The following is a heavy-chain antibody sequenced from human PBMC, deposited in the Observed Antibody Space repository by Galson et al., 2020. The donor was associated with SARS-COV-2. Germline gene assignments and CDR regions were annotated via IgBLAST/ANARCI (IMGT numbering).Heavy chain of an antibody. J-gene: IGHJ4*02. CDR1: GFTYGDYA. CDR2: IRSKAYGGTT. CDR3: TRDGGYYGSGSYYNAKTSPFDY. D-gene: IGHD3-10*01. V-gene: IGHV3-49*03. Sequence: GGSLRLSCTASGFTYGDYAMSWFRQAPGKGLEWVGFIRSKAYGGTTEYAPSVKGRFTISRDDSKSIAYLQMNSLKTEDTAVYYCTRDGGYYGSGSYYNAKTSPFDYWGQGTLVTVSS.